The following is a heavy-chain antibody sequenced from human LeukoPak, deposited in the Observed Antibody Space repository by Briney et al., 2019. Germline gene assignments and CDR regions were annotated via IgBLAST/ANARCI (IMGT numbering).Heavy chain of an antibody. J-gene: IGHJ4*02. CDR3: AKVTPMVRGTAKNHYFDY. CDR2: ISGSGGST. CDR1: GFTFSSYA. D-gene: IGHD3-10*01. V-gene: IGHV3-23*01. Sequence: TGGSLRLSCAASGFTFSSYAMSWVRQAPGKGLEWVSAISGSGGSTYYTDSVKGRFTISRDNSKNTLYLQMNSLRAEDTAVYYCAKVTPMVRGTAKNHYFDYWGQGTLVTVSS.